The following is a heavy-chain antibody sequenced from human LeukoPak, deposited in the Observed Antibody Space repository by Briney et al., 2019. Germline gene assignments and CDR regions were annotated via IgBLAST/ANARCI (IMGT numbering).Heavy chain of an antibody. Sequence: GGSLSLSCVASGFTFTSYAMHWVRQAPGKGLEWVTVVSYDGNDKYYADSVKGRFTISRDNSKNTVYLQMNSLRAEDTAVYYCARDDALATDGFDSWGQRTLVTVSS. CDR2: VSYDGNDK. D-gene: IGHD5-24*01. CDR3: ARDDALATDGFDS. CDR1: GFTFTSYA. J-gene: IGHJ4*02. V-gene: IGHV3-30*04.